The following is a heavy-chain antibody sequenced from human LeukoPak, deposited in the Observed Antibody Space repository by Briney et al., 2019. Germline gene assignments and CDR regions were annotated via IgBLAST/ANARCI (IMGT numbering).Heavy chain of an antibody. J-gene: IGHJ4*02. V-gene: IGHV4-59*01. Sequence: SETLSLTCTVSGGSISNYFWSWIRQPPGKGLEWIGFITYSGSTDHNPSLKSRVTISVDASKNQFSLKLTSVTAADTAVYYCVRHTTSGWYQVVYWGQGTLATVSS. D-gene: IGHD6-19*01. CDR2: ITYSGST. CDR1: GGSISNYF. CDR3: VRHTTSGWYQVVY.